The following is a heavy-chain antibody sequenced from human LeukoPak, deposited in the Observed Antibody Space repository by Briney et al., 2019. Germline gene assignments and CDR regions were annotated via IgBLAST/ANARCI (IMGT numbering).Heavy chain of an antibody. V-gene: IGHV3-7*01. J-gene: IGHJ4*02. D-gene: IGHD3-22*01. Sequence: GSLRLSFAGSGFTFSSYWMNWGRQAPGQGVGGVANIKQDESEKFYVDSVKGRFTISRDNAKNSLYLQMNSLRAEDTAVYYCARDGGAIFYDSSGYLIYWGQGTLVTVSS. CDR1: GFTFSSYW. CDR2: IKQDESEK. CDR3: ARDGGAIFYDSSGYLIY.